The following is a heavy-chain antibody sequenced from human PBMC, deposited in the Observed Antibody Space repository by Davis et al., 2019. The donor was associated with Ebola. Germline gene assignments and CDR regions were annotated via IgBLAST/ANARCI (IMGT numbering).Heavy chain of an antibody. Sequence: SCKASGGTFSSYAMSWVRQAPGKGLEWVSYISSSGSTIYYADSVKGRFTISRDNAKNSLYLQMNSLRAEDTAVYYCARGGGRQQLVPRFDYWGQGTLVTVSS. J-gene: IGHJ4*02. V-gene: IGHV3-48*04. CDR3: ARGGGRQQLVPRFDY. CDR1: GGTFSSYA. D-gene: IGHD6-13*01. CDR2: ISSSGSTI.